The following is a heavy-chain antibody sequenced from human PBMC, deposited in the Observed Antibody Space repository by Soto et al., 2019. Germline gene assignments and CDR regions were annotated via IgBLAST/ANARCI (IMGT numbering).Heavy chain of an antibody. CDR3: ATPRYSYGYDLWFYFDY. CDR1: GYTLTELS. Sequence: VASVKVSCKVSGYTLTELSMHWVRQAPGKGLEWMGGFDPEDGETIYAQKFQGRVTMTEDTSTDTAYMELSSLRSEDTAVYYCATPRYSYGYDLWFYFDYWGQGTLVTVSS. D-gene: IGHD5-18*01. V-gene: IGHV1-24*01. CDR2: FDPEDGET. J-gene: IGHJ4*02.